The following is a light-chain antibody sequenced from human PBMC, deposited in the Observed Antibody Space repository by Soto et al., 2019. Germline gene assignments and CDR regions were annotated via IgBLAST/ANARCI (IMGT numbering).Light chain of an antibody. Sequence: QSVLTQPPSVSGAPGQRVTISCTGNNSNIGAPYDVHWFQQLPGTAPKLLIYANNNRPSGVPDRFSGSKSGTSAFLAITGLQAEDEADYYCQSYDSSLSAWIFGGGTQLTVL. CDR1: NSNIGAPYD. V-gene: IGLV1-40*01. CDR3: QSYDSSLSAWI. CDR2: ANN. J-gene: IGLJ2*01.